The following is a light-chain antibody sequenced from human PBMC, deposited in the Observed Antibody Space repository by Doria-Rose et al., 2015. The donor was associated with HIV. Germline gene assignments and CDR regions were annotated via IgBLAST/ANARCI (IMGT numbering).Light chain of an antibody. CDR1: QSFSSTY. V-gene: IGKV3-20*01. CDR2: DGS. J-gene: IGKJ1*01. Sequence: IQSPGTLSLSPGERATLSCRASQSFSSTYLAWYQQKPGQAPSLLIYDGSTRATGTPDRFSASGSGTDFTLTINRLEPEDFALYYCHQYGTSWTFGQGTKVEI. CDR3: HQYGTSWT.